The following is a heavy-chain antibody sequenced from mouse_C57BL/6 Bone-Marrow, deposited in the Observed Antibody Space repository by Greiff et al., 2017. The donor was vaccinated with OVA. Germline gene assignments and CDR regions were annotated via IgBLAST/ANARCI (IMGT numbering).Heavy chain of an antibody. Sequence: VQLQQSGPELVKPGASVKIPCKASGYTFTDYNMDWVKQSHGKSLEWIGDINPNNGGTIYNQKFKGKATLTVDKSSSTAYMELRSLTSEDTAVYYCARGLITTVVAPYAMDYWGQGTSVTVSS. CDR3: ARGLITTVVAPYAMDY. D-gene: IGHD1-1*01. CDR2: INPNNGGT. CDR1: GYTFTDYN. J-gene: IGHJ4*01. V-gene: IGHV1-18*01.